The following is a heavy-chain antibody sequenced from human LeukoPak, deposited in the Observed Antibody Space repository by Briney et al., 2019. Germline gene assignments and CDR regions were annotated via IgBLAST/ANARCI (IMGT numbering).Heavy chain of an antibody. V-gene: IGHV3-53*05. Sequence: GGSLRLSCAASGFTVSSNYMSWVRQAPGKGLEWVSVIYSGGSTYYADSVKGRFTISRDNSKNTLYLQMNSLRAEDTAVYYCAQAMVRGVDYYLGVDVWGQGTTVTVSS. CDR3: AQAMVRGVDYYLGVDV. CDR1: GFTVSSNY. J-gene: IGHJ6*02. D-gene: IGHD3-10*01. CDR2: IYSGGST.